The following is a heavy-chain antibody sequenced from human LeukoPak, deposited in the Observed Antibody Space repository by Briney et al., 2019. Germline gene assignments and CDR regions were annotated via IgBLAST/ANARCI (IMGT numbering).Heavy chain of an antibody. Sequence: GESLKISCVTSGFTFTDYAISWFRQAPGKGLEWVGFIRRIPSGGTTDYAASVKGRFTISRDSSKSIAYLQMNSLESEDTAMYYCTRGIGYTYGWSDWGQGTLVTVSS. CDR2: IRRIPSGGTT. CDR1: GFTFTDYA. V-gene: IGHV3-49*01. J-gene: IGHJ4*02. CDR3: TRGIGYTYGWSD. D-gene: IGHD5-18*01.